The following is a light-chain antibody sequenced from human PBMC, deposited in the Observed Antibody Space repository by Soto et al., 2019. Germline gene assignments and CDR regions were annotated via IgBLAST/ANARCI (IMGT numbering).Light chain of an antibody. V-gene: IGKV3-20*01. CDR2: GAS. CDR3: QQYVVAPLT. J-gene: IGKJ4*01. CDR1: QSVGNNY. Sequence: EIVLAQSPDTLSLSPGEGATLSCRASQSVGNNYLAWYRQKPGQAPTLLIYGASTRATGIPNRFSGSGSGTDFTLTITRLEPEDFAIYYCQQYVVAPLTFGGGTKVDIK.